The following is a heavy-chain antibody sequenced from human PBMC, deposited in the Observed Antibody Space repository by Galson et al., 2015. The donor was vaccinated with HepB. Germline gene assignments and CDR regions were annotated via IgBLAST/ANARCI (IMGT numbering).Heavy chain of an antibody. J-gene: IGHJ6*02. D-gene: IGHD1-26*01. V-gene: IGHV3-21*01. CDR1: GFTFSSYS. CDR3: ARQGAYSGSYHREYYYYYGMDV. Sequence: SLRLSCAASGFTFSSYSMNWVRQAPGKGLEWVSSISSSSSYIYYADSVKGRFTISRDNAKNSLYLQMNSLRAEDMTVYYCARQGAYSGSYHREYYYYYGMDVWGQGTTVTVSS. CDR2: ISSSSSYI.